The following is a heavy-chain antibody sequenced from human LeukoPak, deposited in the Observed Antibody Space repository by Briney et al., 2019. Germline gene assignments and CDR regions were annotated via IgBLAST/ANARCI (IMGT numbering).Heavy chain of an antibody. CDR3: AREQQWLGIN. V-gene: IGHV1-69*13. D-gene: IGHD6-19*01. CDR2: IIPIFGTA. J-gene: IGHJ4*02. CDR1: GGTFSSYA. Sequence: GASVKVSCKASGGTFSSYAISWVRQAPGQGLEWMGGIIPIFGTANYAQKFQGRVTITAGESTSTAYMELSSLRSEDTAVYYCAREQQWLGINWVQGTLVTVSS.